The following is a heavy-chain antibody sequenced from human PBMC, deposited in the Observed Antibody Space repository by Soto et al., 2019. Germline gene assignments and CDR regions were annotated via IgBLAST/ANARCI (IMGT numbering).Heavy chain of an antibody. J-gene: IGHJ3*02. CDR2: IYYSGST. D-gene: IGHD6-13*01. Sequence: PSETLSLTCTVSGGSISSYYWSWIRQPPGKGLEWIGYIYYSGSTNYNPSPKSRVTVSVDTSKNQFSLKLSSVTAADTAVYYCARRSIAAAADAFDIWGQGTMVTVSS. CDR1: GGSISSYY. CDR3: ARRSIAAAADAFDI. V-gene: IGHV4-59*08.